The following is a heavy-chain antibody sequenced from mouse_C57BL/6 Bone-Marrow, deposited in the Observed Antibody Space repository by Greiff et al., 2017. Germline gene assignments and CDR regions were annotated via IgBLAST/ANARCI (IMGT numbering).Heavy chain of an antibody. J-gene: IGHJ4*01. CDR3: ARCPDGYDVPYAMDF. CDR1: GFTFTDYY. Sequence: EVQGVESGGGLVQPGGSLSLSCAASGFTFTDYYMSWVRQPPGKALEWLGFIRNKANGYTTEYSASVKGRFTISRDNSQSILYLQMNALGAEDSATCYWARCPDGYDVPYAMDFWGQGTSVTVSS. CDR2: IRNKANGYTT. V-gene: IGHV7-3*01. D-gene: IGHD2-2*01.